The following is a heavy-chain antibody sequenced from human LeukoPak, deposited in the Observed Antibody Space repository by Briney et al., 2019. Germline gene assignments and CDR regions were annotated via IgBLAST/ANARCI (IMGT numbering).Heavy chain of an antibody. J-gene: IGHJ4*02. Sequence: ASVKVSCKASGYTFTGYYMHWVRQAPGQGLEWMGWINPSSGGTNYAQKFQGRVTMTRDTSISTAYMELSSLRSDDTAVYYCARDLSSGWYLYWAQGTLATVSS. D-gene: IGHD6-19*01. CDR2: INPSSGGT. V-gene: IGHV1-2*02. CDR1: GYTFTGYY. CDR3: ARDLSSGWYLY.